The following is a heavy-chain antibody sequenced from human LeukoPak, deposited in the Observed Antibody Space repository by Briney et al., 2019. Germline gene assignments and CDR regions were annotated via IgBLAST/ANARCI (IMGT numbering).Heavy chain of an antibody. J-gene: IGHJ3*02. D-gene: IGHD3-22*01. CDR2: IWYDGSNK. Sequence: GGSLRLSCAASGFTFSSYGMHWVRQAPGKGLEWVAVIWYDGSNKYYADSVKGRFTISRDNSKNTLYLQMNSLRAEDTAVYYCARDHDSRDLAFDIWGQGTMVTVSS. CDR1: GFTFSSYG. CDR3: ARDHDSRDLAFDI. V-gene: IGHV3-33*08.